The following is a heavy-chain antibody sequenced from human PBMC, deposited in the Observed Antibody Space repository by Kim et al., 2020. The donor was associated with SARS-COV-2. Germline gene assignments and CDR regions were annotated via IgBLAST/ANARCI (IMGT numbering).Heavy chain of an antibody. V-gene: IGHV3-48*01. CDR1: GFTFSSYS. CDR3: ARSSPGMDV. CDR2: ISSSSTI. J-gene: IGHJ6*02. Sequence: GGSLRLSCAASGFTFSSYSMNWVRQAPGKGLEWVSYISSSSTIYYADSVKGRFTISRDNAKNSLYLQMNSLRAEDTAVYYCARSSPGMDVWGQGTTVTVSS. D-gene: IGHD3-10*01.